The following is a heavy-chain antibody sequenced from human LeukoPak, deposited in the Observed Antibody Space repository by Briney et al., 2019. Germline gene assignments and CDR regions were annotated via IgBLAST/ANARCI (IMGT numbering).Heavy chain of an antibody. CDR3: AKDGISKSSWSTRDAFDT. CDR2: ISGSGGST. J-gene: IGHJ3*02. D-gene: IGHD6-13*01. Sequence: GGSLRLSCAASGFTFSSYAMSWVRQAPGKGLEWVSAISGSGGSTYYADSVKGRFTISRDNSKNTLYLQMNSLRAEDTAVYYCAKDGISKSSWSTRDAFDTWGQGTMVTVSS. CDR1: GFTFSSYA. V-gene: IGHV3-23*01.